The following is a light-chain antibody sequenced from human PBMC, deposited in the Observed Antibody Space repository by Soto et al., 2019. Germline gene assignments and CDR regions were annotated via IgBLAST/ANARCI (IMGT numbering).Light chain of an antibody. J-gene: IGKJ2*01. CDR1: QGVSTNY. V-gene: IGKV3-20*01. CDR2: GAS. Sequence: DIVLTQSPGTLSLSPGDRATLSCRASQGVSTNYVAWYQQKPGQSPRLFIYGASSRAAGIPDRFSGSGSGTDFTLTISRVEPEDFAVFCCHQYGHSPYTFGQGTKLEIK. CDR3: HQYGHSPYT.